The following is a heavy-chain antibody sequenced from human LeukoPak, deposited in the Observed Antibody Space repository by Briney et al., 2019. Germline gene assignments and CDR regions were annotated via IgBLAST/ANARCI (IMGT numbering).Heavy chain of an antibody. Sequence: GGSLRLSCAASGFTFSDYYMSWIRQAPGKGLEWVSYISSSGSTIYYADSVKGRFTISRDNAKNSLYLQMSSLKASDTAMYYCARYGGRRLRDYDSSGYYYGYWGQGTLVTVSS. V-gene: IGHV3-11*01. CDR3: ARYGGRRLRDYDSSGYYYGY. J-gene: IGHJ4*02. CDR2: ISSSGSTI. D-gene: IGHD3-22*01. CDR1: GFTFSDYY.